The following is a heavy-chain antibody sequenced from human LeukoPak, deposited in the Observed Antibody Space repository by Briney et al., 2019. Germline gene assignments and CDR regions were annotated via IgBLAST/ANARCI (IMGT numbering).Heavy chain of an antibody. CDR2: IKQDGRDK. CDR1: GFTFTKYW. V-gene: IGHV3-7*03. CDR3: PKSMIVLGLFDD. D-gene: IGHD6-6*01. J-gene: IGHJ4*02. Sequence: AGSLTLSCAASGFTFTKYWMTWVRHPPGNGLGWVGNIKQDGRDKNYINSVTGRFTISRHKPKNTLYLQMNSQIAAHTAVYYYPKSMIVLGLFDDWGQRTLVTASS.